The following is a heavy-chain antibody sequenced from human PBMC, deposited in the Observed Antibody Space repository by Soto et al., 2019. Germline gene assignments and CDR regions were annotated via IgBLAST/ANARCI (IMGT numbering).Heavy chain of an antibody. CDR3: ARARLDTPARDY. J-gene: IGHJ4*02. CDR2: ISYDGSNK. Sequence: QVQLVESGGGVVQPGRSLRLPCAASGFTLRSYAMHWVRQAPGKGLEWVAAISYDGSNKYNADSVKGRFTISRDNSKNTLYLQMTSLRVEDTAVYYCARARLDTPARDYWGQGTLVTVSS. V-gene: IGHV3-30-3*01. CDR1: GFTLRSYA. D-gene: IGHD2-2*01.